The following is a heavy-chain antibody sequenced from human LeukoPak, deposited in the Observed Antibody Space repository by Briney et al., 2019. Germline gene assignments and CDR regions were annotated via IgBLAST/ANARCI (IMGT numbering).Heavy chain of an antibody. CDR3: ARDLEGFGSLDY. Sequence: SETLSLTCAVYGGSFSGYYWSWIRQPPGKGLEWIGEINHSGSTNYNPSLKSRVTISVDTSKNQFSLKLSSVTAADTAVYYCARDLEGFGSLDYWGQGTLVTVSS. CDR1: GGSFSGYY. D-gene: IGHD3-10*01. J-gene: IGHJ4*02. CDR2: INHSGST. V-gene: IGHV4-34*01.